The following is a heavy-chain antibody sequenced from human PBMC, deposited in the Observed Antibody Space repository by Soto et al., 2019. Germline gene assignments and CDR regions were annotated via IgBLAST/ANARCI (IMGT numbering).Heavy chain of an antibody. Sequence: QVQLQESGPGLVKPSETLSLTCTVSGGSVNSDSYYWSWIRQPPGKGLEWIGYIYYTGSTNYNPSLTSRGTISLDTSRNQFSLKLSSVTAAETAVFYCAREYANSPEAFDYWGQGALVTVSS. D-gene: IGHD2-2*01. CDR1: GGSVNSDSYY. J-gene: IGHJ4*02. CDR3: AREYANSPEAFDY. CDR2: IYYTGST. V-gene: IGHV4-61*01.